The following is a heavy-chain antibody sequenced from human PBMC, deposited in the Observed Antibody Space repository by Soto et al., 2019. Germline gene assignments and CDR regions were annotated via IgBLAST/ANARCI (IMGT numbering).Heavy chain of an antibody. CDR1: VFTSSG. V-gene: IGHV1-18*04. Sequence: QDQLVQSGAEVKKPGASVKVSCKASVFTSSGISWVRQAPGQRLEWMGWISTHNGNTIYAQKFQGRVIMNMDTSTTTVYMELRSLRPDDTAVYLWAREGILGLFDAYDLWGQGTMVTVSS. CDR2: ISTHNGNT. J-gene: IGHJ3*01. D-gene: IGHD3-3*01. CDR3: AREGILGLFDAYDL.